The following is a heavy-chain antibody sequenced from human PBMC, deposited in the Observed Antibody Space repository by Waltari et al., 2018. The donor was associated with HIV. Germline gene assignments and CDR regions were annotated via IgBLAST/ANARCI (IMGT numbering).Heavy chain of an antibody. CDR2: INYSGRT. CDR3: ARVFGYWRWCPCLLFFDI. CDR1: GDSISSSPYQ. Sequence: QLQLQESGPGLVKPSETLSLTCTVSGDSISSSPYQWGWIRQPPGKGMEWIGNINYSGRTPYNPFPKSRVTLSLGPVNNQFSFSPGPVTAADTTILHWARVFGYWRWCPCLLFFDIWGQGTLVTVSS. D-gene: IGHD2-15*01. J-gene: IGHJ4*02. V-gene: IGHV4-39*01.